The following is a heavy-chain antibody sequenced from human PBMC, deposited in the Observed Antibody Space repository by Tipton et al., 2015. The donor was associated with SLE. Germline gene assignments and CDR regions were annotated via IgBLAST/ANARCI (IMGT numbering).Heavy chain of an antibody. Sequence: TLSLTCTVSGGSISSSSYYWGWIRQPPGKGLEWIGSIYYSGSTYYNPSLKSRVTISVDTSKNQFSLKLSSVTAADTAVCYCARRGLRFLEWLPFDYWGQGALVTVSS. CDR1: GGSISSSSYY. CDR3: ARRGLRFLEWLPFDY. V-gene: IGHV4-39*07. J-gene: IGHJ4*02. D-gene: IGHD3-3*01. CDR2: IYYSGST.